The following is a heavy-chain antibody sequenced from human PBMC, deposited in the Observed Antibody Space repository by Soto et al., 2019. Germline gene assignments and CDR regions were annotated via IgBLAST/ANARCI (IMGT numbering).Heavy chain of an antibody. CDR3: AKDALRSGYVGRVVYFDY. CDR1: GFTFSSYG. D-gene: IGHD5-12*01. J-gene: IGHJ4*02. V-gene: IGHV3-30*18. Sequence: GGSLRLSCAASGFTFSSYGMHWVRQAPGKGLEWVAVISYDGSNKYYADSVKGRFTISRDNSKNTLYLQMNSLRAEDTAVYYCAKDALRSGYVGRVVYFDYWGQGTLVTVSS. CDR2: ISYDGSNK.